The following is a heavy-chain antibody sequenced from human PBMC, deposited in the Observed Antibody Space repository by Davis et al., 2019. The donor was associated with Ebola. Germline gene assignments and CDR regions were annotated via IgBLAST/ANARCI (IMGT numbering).Heavy chain of an antibody. J-gene: IGHJ4*02. Sequence: GESLKISCAASGFTFSSYWMHWVRQAPGKGLVWVSRINSDGSSTSYADSVKGRFTISRDNAKNTLYLQMNSLRADDTAVYYCARGGVVVAAALDYWGQGTLVTVSS. CDR2: INSDGSST. CDR1: GFTFSSYW. D-gene: IGHD2-15*01. V-gene: IGHV3-74*01. CDR3: ARGGVVVAAALDY.